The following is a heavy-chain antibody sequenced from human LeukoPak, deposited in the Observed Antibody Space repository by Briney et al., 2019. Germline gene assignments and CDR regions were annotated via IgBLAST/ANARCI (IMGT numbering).Heavy chain of an antibody. V-gene: IGHV3-48*02. D-gene: IGHD1-26*01. CDR1: GFTFRSYH. CDR2: ISSRSSTV. CDR3: ARASGSYFDY. Sequence: PGGSLRLSCAASGFTFRSYHMNWVRQAPGKGLEWVSYISSRSSTVYYADSVKGRFTISRDNAKNSLYLQMNSLRDEDTAVYYCARASGSYFDYWGQGTLVTVSS. J-gene: IGHJ4*02.